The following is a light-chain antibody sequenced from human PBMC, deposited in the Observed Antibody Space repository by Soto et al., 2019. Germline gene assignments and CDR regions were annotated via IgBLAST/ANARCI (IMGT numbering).Light chain of an antibody. V-gene: IGKV3D-15*01. CDR3: QQYGDWPGA. Sequence: EIVMTQSPDTLFVSLGEGATLSCRASQSVSSHLAWYQHKPGQAPRLLIYDASNRATGIPARFSGSGSGTEFSLTISSLQSEDFAVYSCQQYGDWPGAFGGGTKVEIK. CDR1: QSVSSH. J-gene: IGKJ4*01. CDR2: DAS.